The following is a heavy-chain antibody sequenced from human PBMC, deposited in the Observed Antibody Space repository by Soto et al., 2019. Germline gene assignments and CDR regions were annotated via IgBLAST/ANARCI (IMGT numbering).Heavy chain of an antibody. CDR1: GYTFPSYG. CDR2: LRRYNGNT. Sequence: QVQLVQSGAEVKKPGASVKVSCEVSGYTFPSYGIPWVRQAPGQGLEWMGWLRRYNGNTKYPQKFQDRVTMTTDTATSTAYIELRSLMSDDTAVYSCARVTHYDFLTGPYYFDYWGQGTLVVVYS. J-gene: IGHJ4*02. CDR3: ARVTHYDFLTGPYYFDY. V-gene: IGHV1-18*01. D-gene: IGHD3-9*01.